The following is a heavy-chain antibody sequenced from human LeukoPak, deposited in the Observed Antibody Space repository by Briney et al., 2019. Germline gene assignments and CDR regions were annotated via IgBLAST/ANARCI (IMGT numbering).Heavy chain of an antibody. V-gene: IGHV3-7*04. D-gene: IGHD2-2*01. Sequence: GGSLRLSCAASGFTFSSYWMSWVRQAPGKGLEWVANIKQDGSEKYYVDSVKGRFTISRDNAKNSLYLQMNSLRAEDTAVYYCARVYCSTTRCYEAFDIWGQGTMVTVSS. CDR2: IKQDGSEK. J-gene: IGHJ3*02. CDR1: GFTFSSYW. CDR3: ARVYCSTTRCYEAFDI.